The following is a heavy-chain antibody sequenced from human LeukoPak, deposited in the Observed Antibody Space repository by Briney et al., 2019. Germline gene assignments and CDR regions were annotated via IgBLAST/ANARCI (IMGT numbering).Heavy chain of an antibody. CDR3: AMIDGYNFQGWFDP. CDR2: IYHSGST. Sequence: SETLSLTCTVSGYSISNGYNWGWIRQPPGQGLEWIGSIYHSGSTYYNPSLKSRVTISVDTSKNQFSLKLSSVTAADTAVYYCAMIDGYNFQGWFDPWGQGTLVTVSS. CDR1: GYSISNGYN. J-gene: IGHJ5*02. D-gene: IGHD5-24*01. V-gene: IGHV4-38-2*02.